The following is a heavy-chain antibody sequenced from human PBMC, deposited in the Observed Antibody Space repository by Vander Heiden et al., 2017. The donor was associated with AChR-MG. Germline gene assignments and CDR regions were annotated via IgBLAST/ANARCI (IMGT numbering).Heavy chain of an antibody. CDR2: IYYSGST. CDR1: GGSISSSSYY. Sequence: QLQLQESGPGLVTPSETLSLTCTVSGGSISSSSYYWGWIRQPPGKGLEGSGRIYYSGSTYYNPSLKRRVTISVDTSKNQFSLKLSSVTAADTAVYYCARHAAAGSYYYYYGMDVWGQGTTVTVSS. CDR3: ARHAAAGSYYYYYGMDV. J-gene: IGHJ6*02. D-gene: IGHD6-13*01. V-gene: IGHV4-39*01.